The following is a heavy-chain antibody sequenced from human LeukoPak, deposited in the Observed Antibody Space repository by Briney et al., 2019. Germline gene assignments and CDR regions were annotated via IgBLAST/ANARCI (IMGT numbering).Heavy chain of an antibody. Sequence: GGSLRLTCAVSGFTFSSYWMSWFRQAPGKGLEWVANINQDGSQKFSVDSVKGRFTISRDNAKNSLSLQMNSLRVEDTAVYYCARDWFDGDYDRFDYWGQGTLVTVSS. CDR1: GFTFSSYW. D-gene: IGHD4-17*01. CDR2: INQDGSQK. J-gene: IGHJ4*02. CDR3: ARDWFDGDYDRFDY. V-gene: IGHV3-7*03.